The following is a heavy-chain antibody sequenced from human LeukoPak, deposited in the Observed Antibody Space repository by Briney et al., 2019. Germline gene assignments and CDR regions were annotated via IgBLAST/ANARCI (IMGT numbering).Heavy chain of an antibody. CDR3: ARGVTGSYYTFDY. CDR1: GFTFSSYW. CDR2: IKQDGSEK. D-gene: IGHD3-10*01. J-gene: IGHJ4*02. V-gene: IGHV3-7*01. Sequence: GGSLRLSCAASGFTFSSYWMSWVRQAPGKGLEWVANIKQDGSEKYYVDSVKGRFTISRDNAKNSLYLQMNSLRAEDTAVYYCARGVTGSYYTFDYWGQGTLVTVSS.